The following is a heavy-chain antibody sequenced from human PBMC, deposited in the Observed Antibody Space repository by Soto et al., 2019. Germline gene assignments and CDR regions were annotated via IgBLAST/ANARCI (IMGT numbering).Heavy chain of an antibody. CDR3: TRNPSYDTRGPLHYYYGMDI. V-gene: IGHV1-8*01. Sequence: QVQLVQSGTEVKKPGASVKVSCKASGYIFTSYDVNWVRQAPGQGLEWMGWMNPNSGNTGYVQKSQGRVTMTGDASISTAYMEWSSLRSEDTAVYYCTRNPSYDTRGPLHYYYGMDIWGQGTTVTVSS. D-gene: IGHD3-22*01. CDR1: GYIFTSYD. CDR2: MNPNSGNT. J-gene: IGHJ6*02.